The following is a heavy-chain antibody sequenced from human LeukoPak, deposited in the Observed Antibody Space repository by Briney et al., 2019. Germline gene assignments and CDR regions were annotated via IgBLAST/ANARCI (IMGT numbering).Heavy chain of an antibody. V-gene: IGHV1-18*01. CDR3: ARDRDGYNYRKIDY. J-gene: IGHJ4*02. CDR1: GYTFTSYG. D-gene: IGHD5-24*01. CDR2: ISAYNGNT. Sequence: APVKVSCKASGYTFTSYGISWVRQAPGQGLEWMGWISAYNGNTNYAQKLQGRVTMTTDTSTSTAYMELRSLRSDDTAVYYCARDRDGYNYRKIDYWGQGTLVTVSS.